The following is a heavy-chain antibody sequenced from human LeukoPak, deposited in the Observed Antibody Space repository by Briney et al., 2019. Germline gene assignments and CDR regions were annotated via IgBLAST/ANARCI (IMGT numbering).Heavy chain of an antibody. CDR2: IYSDDNT. J-gene: IGHJ4*02. CDR1: GFTVSSSY. D-gene: IGHD3-10*01. Sequence: GGSLRLSCAASGFTVSSSYMSWVRQAPGKGLEWVSVIYSDDNTYYADSVKGRFTISRDNSKNTLYLQMKSLRAEDTAVYYCAKKEYDSGSYRFDYWGQGTLVTVSS. V-gene: IGHV3-66*01. CDR3: AKKEYDSGSYRFDY.